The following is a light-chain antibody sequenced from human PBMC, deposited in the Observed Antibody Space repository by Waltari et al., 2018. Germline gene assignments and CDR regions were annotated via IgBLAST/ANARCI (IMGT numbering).Light chain of an antibody. V-gene: IGKV3-20*01. Sequence: IVLTQSPATLSLSPGDTGTLSCRASQSLSSSYLAWYQQRPGQAPRLLIYGSSNRATGIPDRFSGSGSGTHFTLIISGLEPEDSAVYYCQQFGSSPRGTFGQGTKLEIK. J-gene: IGKJ2*01. CDR2: GSS. CDR3: QQFGSSPRGT. CDR1: QSLSSSY.